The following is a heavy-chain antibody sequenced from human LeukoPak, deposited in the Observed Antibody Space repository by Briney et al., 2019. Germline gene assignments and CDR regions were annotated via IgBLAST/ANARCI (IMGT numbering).Heavy chain of an antibody. CDR1: GFTFSGSA. D-gene: IGHD5-24*01. Sequence: GGSLRLSCAASGFTFSGSAMHWVRQASGKGLEWVSGISPNGVITYYADSVKGRFTISRDNSKGTVYLQMNSLRPEDTAVYYCAKDDAWLQYGNWGRGTLVTVSS. CDR2: ISPNGVIT. J-gene: IGHJ4*02. CDR3: AKDDAWLQYGN. V-gene: IGHV3-23*01.